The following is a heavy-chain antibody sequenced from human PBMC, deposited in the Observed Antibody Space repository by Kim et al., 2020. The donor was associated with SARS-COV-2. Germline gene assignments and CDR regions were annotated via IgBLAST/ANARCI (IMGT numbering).Heavy chain of an antibody. CDR3: ARDGDLYSSGKDAFDI. Sequence: GGSLRLSGAASGFTFSSYWMTWVRQDQGKGLEWVANIKQDGNQKYYVDSVKGRFTISRDKAKNSLYLQMNSLRAEDTAVYYCARDGDLYSSGKDAFDIWGQGTMGTVSS. CDR1: GFTFSSYW. V-gene: IGHV3-7*01. D-gene: IGHD6-19*01. J-gene: IGHJ3*02. CDR2: IKQDGNQK.